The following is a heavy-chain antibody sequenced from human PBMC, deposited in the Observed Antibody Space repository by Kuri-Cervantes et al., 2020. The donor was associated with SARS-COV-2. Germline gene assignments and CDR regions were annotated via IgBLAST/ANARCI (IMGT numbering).Heavy chain of an antibody. V-gene: IGHV3-64D*06. CDR2: ISSNGGST. J-gene: IGHJ5*02. CDR1: GFTFSSYS. D-gene: IGHD3-10*01. Sequence: GESLKISCAASGFTFSSYSMNWVRQAPGKGLEYVSSISSNGGSTYYADSVKGRFTISRDNSKNTLYLQMSSLRAEDTAVYYCVKDYYGSGSYYMNWFDPWGQGTLVTVSS. CDR3: VKDYYGSGSYYMNWFDP.